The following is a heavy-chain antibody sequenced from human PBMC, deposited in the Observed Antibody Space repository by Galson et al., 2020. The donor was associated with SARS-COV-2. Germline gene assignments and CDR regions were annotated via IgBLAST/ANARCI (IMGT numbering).Heavy chain of an antibody. CDR2: ISYDGSNK. D-gene: IGHD3-10*01. CDR1: GFTFSSYA. J-gene: IGHJ6*02. CDR3: ARDRVYYYGSGPSALPKPEGGMDV. Sequence: GESLKISCAASGFTFSSYAMHWVRQAPGKGLEWVAVISYDGSNKYYADSVKGQFTISRDNSKNTLYLQMNSLRAEDTAVYYCARDRVYYYGSGPSALPKPEGGMDVWGQGTTVTVSS. V-gene: IGHV3-30*04.